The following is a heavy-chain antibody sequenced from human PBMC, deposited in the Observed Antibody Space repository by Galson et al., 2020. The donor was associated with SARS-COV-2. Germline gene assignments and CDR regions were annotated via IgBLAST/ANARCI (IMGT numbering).Heavy chain of an antibody. CDR3: ASRGAPTTGFDY. CDR1: GYTFPGSY. Sequence: ASVTVSCKASGYTFPGSYMHWVRQAPGQGLEWMGWINPNTGGANYLQKFQGRVSMTRDTSISTAYMELSSLSFDDTAVYYCASRGAPTTGFDYWGQGTLVTVSS. D-gene: IGHD1-1*01. J-gene: IGHJ4*02. CDR2: INPNTGGA. V-gene: IGHV1-2*02.